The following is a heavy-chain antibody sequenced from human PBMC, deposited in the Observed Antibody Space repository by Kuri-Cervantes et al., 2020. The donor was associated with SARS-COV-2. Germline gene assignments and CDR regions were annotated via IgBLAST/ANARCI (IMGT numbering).Heavy chain of an antibody. CDR2: IYHSGST. J-gene: IGHJ4*02. Sequence: SETLSLTCTVSGGSISSYYWSWIRQPPGKGLEWIGSIYHSGSTYYNPSLKSRVTISVDTSKNQFSLKLSSVTAANTAVYYCARVGITIFGVGPPMGYWGQGTLVTVSS. CDR1: GGSISSYY. V-gene: IGHV4-39*07. CDR3: ARVGITIFGVGPPMGY. D-gene: IGHD3-3*01.